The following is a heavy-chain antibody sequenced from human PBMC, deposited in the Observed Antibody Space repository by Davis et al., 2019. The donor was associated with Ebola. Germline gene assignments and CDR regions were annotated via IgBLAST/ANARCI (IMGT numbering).Heavy chain of an antibody. V-gene: IGHV4-59*08. CDR2: IYHSGST. D-gene: IGHD1-20*01. J-gene: IGHJ4*02. Sequence: MPGGSLRLSCTVSGGSISSYYWSWIRQPPGKGLEWIGEIYHSGSTNYNPSLESRVTISVDTSKNQFSLRLSSVTAADTAMYYCVKDDVTAGRFNYWGQGSLVTVSS. CDR1: GGSISSYY. CDR3: VKDDVTAGRFNY.